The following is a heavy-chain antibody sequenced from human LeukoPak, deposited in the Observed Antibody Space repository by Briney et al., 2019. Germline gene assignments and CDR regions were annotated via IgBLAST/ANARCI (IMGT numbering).Heavy chain of an antibody. D-gene: IGHD1-26*01. Sequence: ASVKVSCKASGYTFTSYDISWVRQATGQGLEWMGWMNPNSGNTGYAQKFQGRVTMTRNTSISTAYTELSSLRSEDTAVYYCARWEQPLYYYYGMDVWGQGTTVTVSS. V-gene: IGHV1-8*01. CDR2: MNPNSGNT. J-gene: IGHJ6*02. CDR3: ARWEQPLYYYYGMDV. CDR1: GYTFTSYD.